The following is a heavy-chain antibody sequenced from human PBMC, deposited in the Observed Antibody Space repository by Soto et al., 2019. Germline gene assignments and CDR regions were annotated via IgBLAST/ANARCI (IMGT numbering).Heavy chain of an antibody. CDR1: GDSITSGDYY. D-gene: IGHD2-8*01. CDR2: IYYSGNT. CDR3: ASFVGLLWGGVSPAESWGSYYFDN. V-gene: IGHV4-30-4*01. J-gene: IGHJ4*02. Sequence: VQLQESGPGLVKPSQTLSLTCTVSGDSITSGDYYWSWIRQPPGKGLEWIGYIYYSGNTNYNPSLKSRGIMSVDTSKNQFSLKLTSVTAADTAVYYCASFVGLLWGGVSPAESWGSYYFDNGGQGTLVTVSS.